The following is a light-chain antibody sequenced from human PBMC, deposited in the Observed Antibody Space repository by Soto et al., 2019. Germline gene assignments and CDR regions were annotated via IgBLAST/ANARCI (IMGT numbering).Light chain of an antibody. CDR3: QPWGTGIHYV. J-gene: IGLJ1*01. Sequence: QAVVTQSPSASASLGASVKLTCTLSSGHSSYAIAWHQQQPEKGPRYLMKLNSDGSHSKGDGIPDRFSGSSSGAERYLTISSLQSEDEADYYCQPWGTGIHYVFGTGTKVTVL. CDR1: SGHSSYA. V-gene: IGLV4-69*01. CDR2: LNSDGSH.